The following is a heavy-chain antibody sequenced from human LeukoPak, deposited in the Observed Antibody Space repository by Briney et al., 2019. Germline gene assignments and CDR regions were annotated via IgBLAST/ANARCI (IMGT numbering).Heavy chain of an antibody. CDR3: AREGVPAAKYYFDY. V-gene: IGHV4-34*01. Sequence: SETLSLTCAVYGGSFSGYYWSWIRRPPGKGLEWIGEINHSGSTNYNPSLKSRVTISVDTSKNQFSLKLSSVTAADTAVYYCAREGVPAAKYYFDYWGQGTLVTVSS. CDR1: GGSFSGYY. CDR2: INHSGST. D-gene: IGHD2-2*01. J-gene: IGHJ4*02.